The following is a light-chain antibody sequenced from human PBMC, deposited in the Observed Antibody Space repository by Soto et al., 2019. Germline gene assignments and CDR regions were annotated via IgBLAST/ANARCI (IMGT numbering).Light chain of an antibody. CDR3: QQYNDWPLT. V-gene: IGKV3D-15*01. CDR2: DIS. J-gene: IGKJ4*01. CDR1: QSVSSN. Sequence: EIVMTQSPATLSVSPGERATLSCMASQSVSSNLAWYQKKPGQAPSLLIYDISARATGIPTRFSGSGSGTEFTLTISSLQSEDFAVYYCQQYNDWPLTFGGGTKVEIK.